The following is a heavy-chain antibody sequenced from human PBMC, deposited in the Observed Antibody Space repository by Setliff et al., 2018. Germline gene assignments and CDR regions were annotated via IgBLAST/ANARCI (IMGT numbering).Heavy chain of an antibody. D-gene: IGHD7-27*01. CDR1: GYSISSGYY. J-gene: IGHJ6*02. Sequence: PSETLSLTCTVSGYSISSGYYWGWIRQPPGKGLEWIGNMYHSGSVYYNPSLNSRLTISVDTSKNQFSLRLTSVTAADTAVYYCARSYLGIGGYWGLGTTVTVSS. CDR3: ARSYLGIGGY. CDR2: MYHSGSV. V-gene: IGHV4-38-2*02.